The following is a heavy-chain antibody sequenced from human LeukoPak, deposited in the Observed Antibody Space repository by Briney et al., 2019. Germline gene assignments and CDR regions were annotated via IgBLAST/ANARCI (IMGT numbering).Heavy chain of an antibody. Sequence: SQTLSLTCAISGDSVSSNSAAWNWIRQSPSRGLEWLGRTYYRSKWYNDYAVSVKSRITINPDTSKNQFSLQLNSVTPEDTAVYYCARDLSVSSSLAYNWFDPWGQGTLVTVSS. CDR3: ARDLSVSSSLAYNWFDP. CDR2: TYYRSKWYN. V-gene: IGHV6-1*01. CDR1: GDSVSSNSAA. J-gene: IGHJ5*02. D-gene: IGHD6-13*01.